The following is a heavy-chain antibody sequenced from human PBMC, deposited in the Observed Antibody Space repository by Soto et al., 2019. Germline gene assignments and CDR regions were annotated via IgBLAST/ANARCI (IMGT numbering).Heavy chain of an antibody. CDR1: GFTVSSNY. J-gene: IGHJ4*02. CDR3: AITGAGYYIV. Sequence: GGSLRLSCAASGFTVSSNYLSWVRQAPGKGLEWVSVIFSADNTHYADSVKGRFTISRDNSKNTVFLQMNSLRAEDTAVYYCAITGAGYYIVWGQGTPVTVS. CDR2: IFSADNT. D-gene: IGHD3-3*01. V-gene: IGHV3-53*01.